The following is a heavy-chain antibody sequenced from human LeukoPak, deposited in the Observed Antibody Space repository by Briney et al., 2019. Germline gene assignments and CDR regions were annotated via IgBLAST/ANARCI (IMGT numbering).Heavy chain of an antibody. CDR2: ITAYNGNR. CDR3: ARDNDKVVDH. D-gene: IGHD1-1*01. V-gene: IGHV1-18*01. Sequence: ASVKVSCKPSGYTFSNYGISWVRQAPGQGLEWMGWITAYNGNRLYAQRFQGRITLTTDTSTSTSYMELRSLEYDDTAIYYCARDNDKVVDHWGRGTLVTVSS. J-gene: IGHJ4*01. CDR1: GYTFSNYG.